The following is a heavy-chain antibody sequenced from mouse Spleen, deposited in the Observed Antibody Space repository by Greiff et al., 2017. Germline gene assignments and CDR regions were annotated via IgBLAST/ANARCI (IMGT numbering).Heavy chain of an antibody. Sequence: EVQLQQSGAELVKPGASVKLSCTASGFNIKDTYMHWVKQRPEQGLEWIGRIDPANGNTKYDPKFQGKATITADTSSNTAYLQLSSLTSEDTAVYYCSYYRYGVGYAMDYWGQGTSVTVSS. J-gene: IGHJ4*01. CDR3: SYYRYGVGYAMDY. V-gene: IGHV14-3*02. D-gene: IGHD2-14*01. CDR1: GFNIKDTY. CDR2: IDPANGNT.